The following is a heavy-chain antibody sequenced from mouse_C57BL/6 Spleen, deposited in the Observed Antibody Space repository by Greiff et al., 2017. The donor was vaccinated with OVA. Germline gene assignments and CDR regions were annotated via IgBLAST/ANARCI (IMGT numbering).Heavy chain of an antibody. Sequence: EVKLLESGPGLVKPSQSLSLTCSVTGYSITSGYYWNWIRQFPGNKLEWMGYISYDGSNNYNPSLKNRISITRDTSKNQFFLKLNSVTTEDTATYYCARTRQLRLRPFDYWGQGTTLTVSS. CDR1: GYSITSGYY. CDR3: ARTRQLRLRPFDY. CDR2: ISYDGSN. J-gene: IGHJ2*01. D-gene: IGHD3-2*02. V-gene: IGHV3-6*01.